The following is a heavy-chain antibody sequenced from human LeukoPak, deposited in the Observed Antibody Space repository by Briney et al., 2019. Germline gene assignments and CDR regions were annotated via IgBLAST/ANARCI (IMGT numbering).Heavy chain of an antibody. D-gene: IGHD2-2*01. J-gene: IGHJ5*02. Sequence: GVSLKISCKGSGYSFTSYWIGWVRQMPGKGLEWMGIIYPGDSDTRYSPSFQGQVTISADKSISTAYLQWSSLKASDTAMYYCARSGVPAANWFDPWGQGTLVTVSS. V-gene: IGHV5-51*03. CDR2: IYPGDSDT. CDR3: ARSGVPAANWFDP. CDR1: GYSFTSYW.